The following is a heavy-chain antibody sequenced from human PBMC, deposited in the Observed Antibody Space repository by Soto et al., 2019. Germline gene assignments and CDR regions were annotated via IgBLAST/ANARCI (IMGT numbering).Heavy chain of an antibody. CDR2: IFPGDSDT. CDR3: ARARVSTPRLEDPFDI. J-gene: IGHJ3*02. D-gene: IGHD3-3*01. CDR1: GYSFTTYW. V-gene: IGHV5-51*01. Sequence: RKISCEGSGYSFTTYWLAWVRQMPGKGLEYMGIIFPGDSDTRYSPSFQGQVTISADKSISTAYLQWTSLKSSDTAIYYCARARVSTPRLEDPFDIWGQGTMVTVS.